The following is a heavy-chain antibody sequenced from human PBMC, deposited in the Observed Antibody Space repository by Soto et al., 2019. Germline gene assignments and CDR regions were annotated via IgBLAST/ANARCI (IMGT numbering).Heavy chain of an antibody. V-gene: IGHV3-30-3*01. Sequence: GGSLRLSCAASGFTFSSYAMHWVRQAPGKGLEWVAVISYDGSNKYYADSVKGRFTISRDNSKNTLYLQMNSLRAEDTAVYYCARAFVVTTPFDYWGQGTLVTVPS. D-gene: IGHD2-21*02. CDR1: GFTFSSYA. CDR3: ARAFVVTTPFDY. J-gene: IGHJ4*02. CDR2: ISYDGSNK.